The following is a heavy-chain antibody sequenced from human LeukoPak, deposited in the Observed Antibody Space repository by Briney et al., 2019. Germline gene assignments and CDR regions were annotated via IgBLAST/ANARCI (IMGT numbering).Heavy chain of an antibody. CDR2: IWYDGSNK. CDR3: AKAFSAYENWPPNWFDP. D-gene: IGHD5-12*01. V-gene: IGHV3-33*06. CDR1: GFTFSSYG. Sequence: PGGSLRLSCAASGFTFSSYGMHWVRQAPGKGLEWVAVIWYDGSNKYYADSVKGRLTISRDNSKNTLYLQMSSLRAEDTAVYYCAKAFSAYENWPPNWFDPWGQGTLVTVSS. J-gene: IGHJ5*02.